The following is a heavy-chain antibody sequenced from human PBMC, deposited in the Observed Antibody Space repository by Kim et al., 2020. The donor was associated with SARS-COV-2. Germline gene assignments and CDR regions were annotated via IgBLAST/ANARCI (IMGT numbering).Heavy chain of an antibody. J-gene: IGHJ5*02. V-gene: IGHV1-3*01. CDR3: ARKTLHGWFDP. CDR2: T. D-gene: IGHD2-8*01. Sequence: TKYSQKFQGRVTITRDTSASTAYMELSSLRSEDTAVYYCARKTLHGWFDPWGQGTLVTVSS.